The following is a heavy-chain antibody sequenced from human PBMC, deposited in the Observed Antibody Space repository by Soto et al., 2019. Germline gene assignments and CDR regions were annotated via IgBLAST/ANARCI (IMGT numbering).Heavy chain of an antibody. V-gene: IGHV3-23*01. D-gene: IGHD3-3*01. Sequence: EVQLLESGGGLVQPGGSLRLSCAASGFTFSSYAMSWVRQAPGKGLEWVSAISGSGGSTYYADSVKGRFTISRDNSKNTLYLQMNSLRAEDTAVYYCAKDNYDFWSGYYTNGMDVWGQGTMVTVSS. J-gene: IGHJ6*02. CDR1: GFTFSSYA. CDR3: AKDNYDFWSGYYTNGMDV. CDR2: ISGSGGST.